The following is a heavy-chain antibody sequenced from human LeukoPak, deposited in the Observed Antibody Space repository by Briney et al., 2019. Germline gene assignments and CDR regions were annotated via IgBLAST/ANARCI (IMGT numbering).Heavy chain of an antibody. CDR1: GYSVGSGYY. J-gene: IGHJ6*03. CDR2: IYRTGST. CDR3: ARTYGDYGTTYYYYYMDV. D-gene: IGHD4-17*01. V-gene: IGHV4-38-2*01. Sequence: SETLSLTCAVSGYSVGSGYYWAWIRQPPGKGLDWIGSIYRTGSTYYNPSLRSRVTLSLDTSYNQLSLRLRSVTAADTATYFCARTYGDYGTTYYYYYMDVWGQGTTVTVS.